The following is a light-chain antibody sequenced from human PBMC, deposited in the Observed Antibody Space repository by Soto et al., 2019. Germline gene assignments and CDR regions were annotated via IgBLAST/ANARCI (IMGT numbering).Light chain of an antibody. Sequence: EIVMTQSPATLSVSPGERATLSCRASQSVSSYLAWFQQKPGQAPRLLIYGASTRATGIPARLSGSGSGTEFTLNISSLQSEDFAVFYSQRYDNWPYTFGQGTKLAIK. CDR1: QSVSSY. V-gene: IGKV3-15*01. CDR2: GAS. CDR3: QRYDNWPYT. J-gene: IGKJ2*01.